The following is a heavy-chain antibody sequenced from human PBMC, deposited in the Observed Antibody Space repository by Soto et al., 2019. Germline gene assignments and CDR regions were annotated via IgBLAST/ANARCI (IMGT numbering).Heavy chain of an antibody. D-gene: IGHD4-17*01. CDR3: ARSPTAVTTHRRDTFDV. V-gene: IGHV4-39*01. J-gene: IGHJ3*01. Sequence: AEALCLTCTVSGGSISISTYNWGWIRQPPGKRLEWIGNIYYSGSPYYNPSLKSRVTISVDTSRNQLSLKLSSVTAADTAVYYCARSPTAVTTHRRDTFDVWGQGTMVTVSS. CDR2: IYYSGSP. CDR1: GGSISISTYN.